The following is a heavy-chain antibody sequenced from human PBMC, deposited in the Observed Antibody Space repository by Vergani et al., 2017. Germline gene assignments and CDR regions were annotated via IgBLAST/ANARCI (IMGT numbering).Heavy chain of an antibody. J-gene: IGHJ3*02. D-gene: IGHD1-26*01. Sequence: QVQLVQSGAEVKKPGSSVKVSCKASGGTFSSYAISWVRQAPGQWLEWMRGIIPIFGTANYAQKFQGRVTITEDESTSTAYMELSSLRSEDTAVYYCARDGRYSGSYHLGAFDIWGQGTVVTVSS. V-gene: IGHV1-69*12. CDR3: ARDGRYSGSYHLGAFDI. CDR2: IIPIFGTA. CDR1: GGTFSSYA.